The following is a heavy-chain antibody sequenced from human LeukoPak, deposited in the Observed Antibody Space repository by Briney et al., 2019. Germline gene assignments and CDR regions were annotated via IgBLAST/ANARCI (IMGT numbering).Heavy chain of an antibody. D-gene: IGHD2-2*02. J-gene: IGHJ5*02. V-gene: IGHV3-23*01. CDR2: ISGSGGST. CDR1: GFTFSSYA. Sequence: PGGSLRLSCAASGFTFSSYAMSWVRQAPGKGLEWVSAISGSGGSTYYADSVKGRFTISRDNSKNTLYLQMNSLRAEDTAVYYCAKGYCSSTSCYSRFDPWGQGTLVTVCS. CDR3: AKGYCSSTSCYSRFDP.